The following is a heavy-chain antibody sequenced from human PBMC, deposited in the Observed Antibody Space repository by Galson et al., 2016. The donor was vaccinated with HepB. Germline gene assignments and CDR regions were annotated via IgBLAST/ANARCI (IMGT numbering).Heavy chain of an antibody. J-gene: IGHJ6*03. V-gene: IGHV3-30*18. D-gene: IGHD5-18*01. CDR2: ISFDGNNK. Sequence: SLRLSCAASGFTFNSYGMHWVRQAPGKGLEWLAFISFDGNNKDYADSVKGRFTISRDKSTKTLYLHMNSLRVEDTALYYCAKDSRGYWAYYHSYYMDVWGKGTTVTVSS. CDR1: GFTFNSYG. CDR3: AKDSRGYWAYYHSYYMDV.